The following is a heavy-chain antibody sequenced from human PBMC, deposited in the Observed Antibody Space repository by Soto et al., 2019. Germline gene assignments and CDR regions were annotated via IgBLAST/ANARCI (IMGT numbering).Heavy chain of an antibody. V-gene: IGHV1-69*01. D-gene: IGHD3-16*01. CDR2: IIPFFKGT. Sequence: QVQLVQSRAEVKRPGSSVKVSCKASGGTFSSHAINWVQLAPGQGLEWMGGIIPFFKGTHYAQKFQGRVTITADDSTSTAYMDLSDLRSEDSAVYYCARDVPLNYYDGTYYYYAMDVWGQGTTVTVSS. J-gene: IGHJ6*02. CDR3: ARDVPLNYYDGTYYYYAMDV. CDR1: GGTFSSHA.